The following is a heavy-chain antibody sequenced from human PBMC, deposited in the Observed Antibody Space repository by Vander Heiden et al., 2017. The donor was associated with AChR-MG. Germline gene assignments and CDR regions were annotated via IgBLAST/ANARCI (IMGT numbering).Heavy chain of an antibody. CDR3: ARRFYFDC. J-gene: IGHJ4*02. Sequence: QLQLQESGPGLVKPSETLSLTCTVSGGSISSSSYCWGWIRQHPGKGLEWIGSIYYSGSTYYNPSLKSRVTISVDTSKNQFSLKLSSVTAADTAVYYCARRFYFDCWGQGTLVTVSS. CDR1: GGSISSSSYC. CDR2: IYYSGST. V-gene: IGHV4-39*01.